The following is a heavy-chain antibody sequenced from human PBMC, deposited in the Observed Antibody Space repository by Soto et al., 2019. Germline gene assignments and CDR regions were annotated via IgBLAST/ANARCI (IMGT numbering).Heavy chain of an antibody. CDR2: MNPNSGNT. CDR1: GYTFTSSD. V-gene: IGHV1-8*01. J-gene: IGHJ3*02. CDR3: ARDAFDI. Sequence: GASATVSCRASGYTFTSSDINWGRQATGQGLEWMGWMNPNSGNTGYAQKFQGRVTMTRNTSISTAYMELSSLRSEDTAVYYCARDAFDIWGQGTMVTVSS.